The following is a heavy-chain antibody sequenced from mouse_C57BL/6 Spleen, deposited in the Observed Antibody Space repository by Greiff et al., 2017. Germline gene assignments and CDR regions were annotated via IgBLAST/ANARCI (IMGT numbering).Heavy chain of an antibody. D-gene: IGHD1-1*01. CDR1: GFTFNTYA. J-gene: IGHJ4*01. CDR3: MREGLRDAMDY. CDR2: IRSKSSNYAT. V-gene: IGHV10-3*01. Sequence: EVQVVESGGGLVQPKGSLKLSCAASGFTFNTYAMHWVRQAPGKGLEWVARIRSKSSNYATYYADSVKDRFTISRDDSQSMLYLQMNKLKTEDTAMYYGMREGLRDAMDYWGQGTSVTVSS.